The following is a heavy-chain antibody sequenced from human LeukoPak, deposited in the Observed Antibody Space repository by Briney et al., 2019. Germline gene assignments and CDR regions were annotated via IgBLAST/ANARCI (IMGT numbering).Heavy chain of an antibody. CDR2: IKQDGSEK. CDR1: GFTFSSYW. J-gene: IGHJ6*02. V-gene: IGHV3-7*01. D-gene: IGHD3-10*01. Sequence: GGSLRLSCVASGFTFSSYWMSWVRQAPGKGLEWVANIKQDGSEKYYVDSVKGRFTISRDNAKNSLYLQMNSLRAEDTAVYYCARDLWFGELSVYYYGMDVWGQGTTVTVSS. CDR3: ARDLWFGELSVYYYGMDV.